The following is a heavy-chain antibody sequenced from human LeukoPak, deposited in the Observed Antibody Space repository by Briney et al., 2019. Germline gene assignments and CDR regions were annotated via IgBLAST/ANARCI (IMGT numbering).Heavy chain of an antibody. CDR2: LSKSGNT. V-gene: IGHV4-59*01. Sequence: SETLSLTCTVSGGSISSYYWSWIRPPPGKGLEWIGYLSKSGNTNYSPSLKSRVTIFGDTSKNQFFLKLSSVTAADTAMYYCARARYVNSFYAFDIWGQGTLVTVSS. D-gene: IGHD3-9*01. J-gene: IGHJ3*02. CDR3: ARARYVNSFYAFDI. CDR1: GGSISSYY.